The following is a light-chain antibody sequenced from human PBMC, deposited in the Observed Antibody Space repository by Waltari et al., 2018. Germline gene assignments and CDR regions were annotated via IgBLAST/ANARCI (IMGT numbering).Light chain of an antibody. CDR1: SSDVGGYNH. CDR2: EVS. Sequence: QSALTQPPSASGSPGQSVTISCTGTSSDVGGYNHVSRYQQHPGKAPQLMIYEVSKRPSGVPDRFSGSKSGNTASLTVSGLQAEDEADYYCSSYAGSNTKLFGGGTKLTVL. J-gene: IGLJ2*01. CDR3: SSYAGSNTKL. V-gene: IGLV2-8*01.